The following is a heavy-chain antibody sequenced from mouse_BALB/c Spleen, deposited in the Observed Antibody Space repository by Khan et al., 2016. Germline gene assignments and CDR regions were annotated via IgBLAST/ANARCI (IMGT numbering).Heavy chain of an antibody. D-gene: IGHD3-1*01. CDR2: ISSGGNYT. V-gene: IGHV5-6-4*01. CDR1: GFTFSSYT. J-gene: IGHJ3*01. CDR3: TRDSSGGFAY. Sequence: EVELVESGGGLVKPGGSLKLSCAASGFTFSSYTMSWVRQTPEKRLEWVATISSGGNYTSYPDSVKGRFTIPRDNAKNPLYLQMRSLKSEDTAMFYCTRDSSGGFAYWGQGTLVTVSA.